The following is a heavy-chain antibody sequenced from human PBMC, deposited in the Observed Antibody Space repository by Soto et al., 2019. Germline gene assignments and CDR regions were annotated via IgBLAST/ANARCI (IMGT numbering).Heavy chain of an antibody. D-gene: IGHD6-13*01. Sequence: HPGGSLRLSCAASGFTFSSYAMNWVRQAPGKGLEWVSVISGSGGSTYYADSVKGRFTISRDNYKNTLYLQMNSLRAEDTAVYYCAYSSTPFDYWGQGTLVTVSS. V-gene: IGHV3-23*01. J-gene: IGHJ4*02. CDR3: AYSSTPFDY. CDR2: ISGSGGST. CDR1: GFTFSSYA.